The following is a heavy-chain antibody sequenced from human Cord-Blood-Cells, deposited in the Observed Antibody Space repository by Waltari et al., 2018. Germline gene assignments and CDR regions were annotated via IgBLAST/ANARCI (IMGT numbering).Heavy chain of an antibody. V-gene: IGHV3-30*02. CDR2: IRYDGSNK. Sequence: QVQLVESGGGVVQPGGSLRLPCAASGFTFSSYGMHWVLQAPGKGLEWVAFIRYDGSNKYYADSVKGRFTISRDNSKNTLYLQMNSLRAEDTAVYYCAKERVGWTHDAFDIWGQGTMVTVSS. J-gene: IGHJ3*02. CDR3: AKERVGWTHDAFDI. D-gene: IGHD6-19*01. CDR1: GFTFSSYG.